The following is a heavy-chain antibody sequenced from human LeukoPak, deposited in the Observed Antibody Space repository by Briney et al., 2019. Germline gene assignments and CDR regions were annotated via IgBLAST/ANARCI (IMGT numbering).Heavy chain of an antibody. CDR2: IKQDGSEK. Sequence: GGSLRLSCAASGFTFSSYWMSWVRQAPGKGLEWVANIKQDGSEKYYVDSVKGRFTISRDNAKNSLYLQMNSLRAEDTAVYYCARDRGVSYSAAGKKQPDYWGQGTLVTVSS. D-gene: IGHD6-13*01. V-gene: IGHV3-7*01. CDR3: ARDRGVSYSAAGKKQPDY. CDR1: GFTFSSYW. J-gene: IGHJ4*02.